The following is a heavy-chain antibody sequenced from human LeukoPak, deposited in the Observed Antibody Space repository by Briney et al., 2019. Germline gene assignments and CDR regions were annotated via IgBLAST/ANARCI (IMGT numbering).Heavy chain of an antibody. Sequence: ASVKVSCKASGYTFTSYSISWVRQAPGQGLEWMGWISAYNGNTKYAQKLQDRVTMTTDTSTTTAYMEVRSLTSDDTAVYYCARGSAMAQKQLARHFDSWGQGTLVIVSS. D-gene: IGHD6-6*01. J-gene: IGHJ4*02. V-gene: IGHV1-18*01. CDR3: ARGSAMAQKQLARHFDS. CDR1: GYTFTSYS. CDR2: ISAYNGNT.